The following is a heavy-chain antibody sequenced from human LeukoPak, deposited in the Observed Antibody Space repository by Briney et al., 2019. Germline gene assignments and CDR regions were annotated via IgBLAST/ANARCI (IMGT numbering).Heavy chain of an antibody. CDR1: GFTFSSYG. CDR3: AKDASNYFWYFDL. J-gene: IGHJ2*01. V-gene: IGHV3-33*06. D-gene: IGHD1-1*01. CDR2: IWYDGSNK. Sequence: GGSLRLSCAASGFTFSSYGMHWVRQAPGKGLEWVAVIWYDGSNKYYADSVKGRLTISRDNSKNTLYLQMSSLRAEDTAVYYCAKDASNYFWYFDLWGRGTLVTVSS.